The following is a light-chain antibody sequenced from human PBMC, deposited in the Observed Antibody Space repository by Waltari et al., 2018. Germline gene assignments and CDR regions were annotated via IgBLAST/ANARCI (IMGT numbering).Light chain of an antibody. CDR2: ENT. CDR1: GGSIASNF. Sequence: NFLLTQPHSISESPGRTVAISCTGNGGSIASNFVQWYQQRPGAAPTTLIYENTRRPSGVPDRFSGSIDTSSNSASLTISGLETEDEADYFCQTYDSSDWVFGGGTTLTVL. J-gene: IGLJ3*02. V-gene: IGLV6-57*02. CDR3: QTYDSSDWV.